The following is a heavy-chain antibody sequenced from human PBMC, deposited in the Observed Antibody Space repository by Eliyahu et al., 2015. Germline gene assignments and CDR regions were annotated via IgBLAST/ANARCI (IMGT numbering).Heavy chain of an antibody. V-gene: IGHV3-30*18. CDR1: GFIFSNYG. CDR3: AKYYDILSGYSPSYYGMDV. J-gene: IGHJ6*02. Sequence: QVQLVESGGGVVQPGRSLRLSCAASGFIFSNYGMXWVRQAPGKGLEWVAVISYDGSNKYYADSVKGRFTISRDNSKNTLYLQMNSLRAEDTAVYYCAKYYDILSGYSPSYYGMDVWGQGTTVTVSS. D-gene: IGHD3-9*01. CDR2: ISYDGSNK.